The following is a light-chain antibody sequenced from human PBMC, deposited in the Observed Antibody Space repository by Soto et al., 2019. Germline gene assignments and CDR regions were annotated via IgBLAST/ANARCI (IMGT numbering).Light chain of an antibody. V-gene: IGKV3-20*01. J-gene: IGKJ1*01. Sequence: EIVLTHSPGTLSLSPGKRATLSCRASQSISSSYLAWYQQRPGQAPRLLIYGASSRATGIPDRFSGSGSGKYLTLTISRLEPEDFGVYYCQQYGSSWWTGGHGTKVDI. CDR3: QQYGSSWWT. CDR2: GAS. CDR1: QSISSSY.